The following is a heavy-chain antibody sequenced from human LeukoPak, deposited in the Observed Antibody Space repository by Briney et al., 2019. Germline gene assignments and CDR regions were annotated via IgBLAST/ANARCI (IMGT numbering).Heavy chain of an antibody. V-gene: IGHV3-23*01. Sequence: GGSLRLSCAASGFTFSSYAMSWVRQAPGKGLEWVSAISGSGGSTYYADSVKGRFTISRDNSKNTLYLQMNSLRAEDTAVYYCAKAFDNGALWDYWYFDLWGRGTLVTVSS. D-gene: IGHD4-17*01. J-gene: IGHJ2*01. CDR3: AKAFDNGALWDYWYFDL. CDR1: GFTFSSYA. CDR2: ISGSGGST.